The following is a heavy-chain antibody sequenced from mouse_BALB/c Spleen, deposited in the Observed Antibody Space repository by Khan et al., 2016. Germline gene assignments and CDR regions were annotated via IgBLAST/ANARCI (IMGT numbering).Heavy chain of an antibody. CDR2: ISYSGST. J-gene: IGHJ3*01. CDR1: GYSITSDYA. V-gene: IGHV3-2*02. Sequence: EVQLQESGPGLVKPSQSLSLTCTVTGYSITSDYAWNWIRQFPGNKLEWMGYISYSGSTSYNPTLKSRISITRDTSKNQFFLQLNSVTTEDTATXYCASRGFRRGTCFAYWGQGTLVTVSA. CDR3: ASRGFRRGTCFAY.